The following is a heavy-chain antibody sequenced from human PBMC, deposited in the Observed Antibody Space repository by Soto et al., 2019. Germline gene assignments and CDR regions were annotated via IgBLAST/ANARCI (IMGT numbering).Heavy chain of an antibody. CDR1: GGTLSSYA. J-gene: IGHJ5*02. Sequence: VASVKVSCKASGGTLSSYAISWVRQAPGQGLEWMGGIIPIFGTANYAQKFQGRVTITADESTSTAYMELSSLRSEDTAVYYCANLQADSSSSGPGWFDPWGQGTLVTVSS. D-gene: IGHD6-6*01. CDR3: ANLQADSSSSGPGWFDP. CDR2: IIPIFGTA. V-gene: IGHV1-69*13.